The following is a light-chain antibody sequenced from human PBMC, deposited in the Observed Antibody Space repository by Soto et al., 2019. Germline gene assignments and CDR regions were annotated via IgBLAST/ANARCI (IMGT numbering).Light chain of an antibody. CDR1: QSVSSSF. Sequence: EIVLTQSPGTLSLSPGERATLSCRASQSVSSSFVAWYQQKPGQTPRLLLYGASSMATGIPDRFSGSGSGTDFTLTISRLEPEDLAVYSCQQYGSSPRTFGPGNPLDI. J-gene: IGKJ3*01. V-gene: IGKV3-20*01. CDR2: GAS. CDR3: QQYGSSPRT.